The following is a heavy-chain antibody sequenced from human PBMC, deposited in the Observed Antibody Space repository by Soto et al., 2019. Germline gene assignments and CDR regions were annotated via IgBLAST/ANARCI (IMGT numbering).Heavy chain of an antibody. CDR2: ISYDGSNK. V-gene: IGHV3-30-3*01. Sequence: QVQLVESGGGVVQPGRSLRLSCAASGFTFSSYAMHWVRQAPGKGLEWVAVISYDGSNKYYADSVKGRFTISRDNSKNKLYLQMNSVRAEDTAVYYCATSTEPIAARRVFGAFDIWGQGTMVTVSS. CDR1: GFTFSSYA. CDR3: ATSTEPIAARRVFGAFDI. D-gene: IGHD6-6*01. J-gene: IGHJ3*02.